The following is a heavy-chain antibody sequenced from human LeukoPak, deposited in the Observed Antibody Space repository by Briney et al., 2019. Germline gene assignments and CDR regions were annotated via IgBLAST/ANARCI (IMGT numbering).Heavy chain of an antibody. Sequence: GGSLRLSCAASGFTFSSLDMAWVRQAPGKGLEWVSGISASGSNTFYADSVKGRFTISRDNSKNTLYLQMSSLSVEDTAIYYCAKDSVRSGGWFYFDNWGQGTLVSVSS. CDR3: AKDSVRSGGWFYFDN. J-gene: IGHJ4*02. CDR1: GFTFSSLD. V-gene: IGHV3-23*01. CDR2: ISASGSNT. D-gene: IGHD6-19*01.